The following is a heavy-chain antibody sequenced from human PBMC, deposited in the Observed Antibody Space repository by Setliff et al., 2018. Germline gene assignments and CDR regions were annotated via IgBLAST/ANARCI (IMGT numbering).Heavy chain of an antibody. J-gene: IGHJ6*03. CDR1: GFTFGGFG. D-gene: IGHD3-9*01. CDR2: IRYDESNI. Sequence: GESLKISCEASGFTFGGFGMHWVRQAPGKGLEWVADIRYDESNIYYADSVKGRFTISRDNSVNTLYLQMNSLRPEDTAVYFCAKDRLDKSYYYYMDVWGKGTTVTVSS. CDR3: AKDRLDKSYYYYMDV. V-gene: IGHV3-30*02.